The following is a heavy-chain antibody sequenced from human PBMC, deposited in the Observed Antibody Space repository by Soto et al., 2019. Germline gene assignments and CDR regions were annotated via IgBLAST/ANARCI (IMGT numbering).Heavy chain of an antibody. CDR3: AHRDNCISTSCSKPFDY. Sequence: QITLKESGPTLVKPTQTLTLTCTFSGFSLSTSGVGVGWIRQPPGKALEWLALIYWDDDKRYSPSLKSRLTITKDTSKTQLVLTRTNMDPVDTATYYCAHRDNCISTSCSKPFDYWGQGTLVTVSS. J-gene: IGHJ4*02. D-gene: IGHD2-2*01. CDR2: IYWDDDK. V-gene: IGHV2-5*02. CDR1: GFSLSTSGVG.